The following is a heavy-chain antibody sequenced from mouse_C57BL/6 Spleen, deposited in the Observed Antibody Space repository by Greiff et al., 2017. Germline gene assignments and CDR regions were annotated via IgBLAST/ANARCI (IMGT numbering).Heavy chain of an antibody. V-gene: IGHV5-16*01. CDR1: GFTFSDYY. D-gene: IGHD1-1*01. Sequence: EVKLLESEGGLVQPGSSMKLSCTASGFTFSDYYMAWVRQVPEKGLEWVANINYDGSSTYYLDSLKSRFIISRDNAKNILYLQMSSLKSEDTATYYCARGEKGSSYYFDYWGQGTTLTVSS. CDR3: ARGEKGSSYYFDY. J-gene: IGHJ2*01. CDR2: INYDGSST.